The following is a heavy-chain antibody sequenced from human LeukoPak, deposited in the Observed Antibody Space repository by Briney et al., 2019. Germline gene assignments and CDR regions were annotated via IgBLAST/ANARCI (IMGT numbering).Heavy chain of an antibody. D-gene: IGHD2-2*01. V-gene: IGHV1-69*13. CDR3: AARPGCSSTSCYVVY. Sequence: SVKVSCKASGGTFSSYAISWVRQAPGQGLEWMGGIIPIFGTANYGQKFQGRVTITADESTSTAYMELSSLRSEDTAVYYCAARPGCSSTSCYVVYWGQGTLVTVSS. CDR1: GGTFSSYA. CDR2: IIPIFGTA. J-gene: IGHJ4*02.